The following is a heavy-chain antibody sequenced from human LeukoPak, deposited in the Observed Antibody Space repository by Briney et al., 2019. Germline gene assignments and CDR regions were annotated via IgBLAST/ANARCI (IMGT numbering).Heavy chain of an antibody. Sequence: ASVKVSCTASGYTFSSYGISWVRQAPGQGLEWMGWIAIYNGDSKYAQKFQGRVTMTTDTSTSTAYMELRSLRSDDTAVYYCARDQYDSVWGSHRPYFDYWGQGTLVTVSS. CDR1: GYTFSSYG. D-gene: IGHD3-16*02. CDR3: ARDQYDSVWGSHRPYFDY. J-gene: IGHJ4*02. CDR2: IAIYNGDS. V-gene: IGHV1-18*01.